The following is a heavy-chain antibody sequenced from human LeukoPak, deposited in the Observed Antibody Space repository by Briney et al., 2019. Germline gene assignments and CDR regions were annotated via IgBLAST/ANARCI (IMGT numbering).Heavy chain of an antibody. CDR3: ARRFDS. J-gene: IGHJ4*02. Sequence: GGSLRLSCVASGFTFSSFEMNWVRQAPGKGLEWVSYISPSGTIYYADSVKGRFTITRDNAKNSLYLQMNSLRAEDTALYYCARRFDSWGQGTLVTVSS. CDR1: GFTFSSFE. V-gene: IGHV3-48*03. CDR2: ISPSGTI.